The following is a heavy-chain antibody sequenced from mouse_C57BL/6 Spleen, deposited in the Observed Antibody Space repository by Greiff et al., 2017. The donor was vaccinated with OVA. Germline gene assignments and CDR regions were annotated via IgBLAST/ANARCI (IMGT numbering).Heavy chain of an antibody. CDR1: GYTFTSYW. CDR2: IHPNSGST. J-gene: IGHJ3*01. D-gene: IGHD2-5*01. V-gene: IGHV1-64*01. CDR3: ARESSYYSNLFAY. Sequence: VQLQQPGAELVKPGASVKLSCKASGYTFTSYWMHWVKQRPGQGLEWIGMIHPNSGSTNYNEKFKSKATLTVDKSSSTAYMQLSSLTSEDSAVYYCARESSYYSNLFAYWGQGTLVTVSA.